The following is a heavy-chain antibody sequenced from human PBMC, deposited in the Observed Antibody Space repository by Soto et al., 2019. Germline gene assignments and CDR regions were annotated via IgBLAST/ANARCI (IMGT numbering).Heavy chain of an antibody. J-gene: IGHJ5*02. Sequence: QVQLVESGGGVVQPGGSLRLSCVASGFNFRTYGMHWVRQAPGKGLEWVANIFYDGISKYYADAVRGRFSVSRDNSKNTLDLQMTSLQEEDTAVYYCARGRQQWLTSPLDPWGQGTLVTVSS. CDR2: IFYDGISK. V-gene: IGHV3-30*03. CDR3: ARGRQQWLTSPLDP. CDR1: GFNFRTYG. D-gene: IGHD6-19*01.